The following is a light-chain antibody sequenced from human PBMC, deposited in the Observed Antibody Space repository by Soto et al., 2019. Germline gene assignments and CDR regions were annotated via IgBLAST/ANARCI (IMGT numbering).Light chain of an antibody. CDR2: GAS. CDR1: QSVSSN. Sequence: EKALTQSPVTLSLSPGERATLSCRASQSVSSNLAWYQQRPGQAPRLFIYGASTRASGVPDRFSGSGSGTEFILTISSLQSEDSAVYYCQQYDVWPALTFGGGTKVDIK. V-gene: IGKV3-15*01. CDR3: QQYDVWPALT. J-gene: IGKJ4*01.